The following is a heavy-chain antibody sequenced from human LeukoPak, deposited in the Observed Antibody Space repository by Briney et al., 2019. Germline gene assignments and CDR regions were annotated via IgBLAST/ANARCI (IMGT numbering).Heavy chain of an antibody. CDR2: IYHSGST. D-gene: IGHD2-2*02. V-gene: IGHV4-38-2*02. CDR3: ARRCRSTSCYIFDY. Sequence: SETLSLTCTVSGYSISSGYYWGWIRQPPGKGLEWIGSIYHSGSTYYNPSLKSRVTISVDTSKNQFSLKLSSVTAADTAVYYCARRCRSTSCYIFDYWGQGTLVTVSS. J-gene: IGHJ4*02. CDR1: GYSISSGYY.